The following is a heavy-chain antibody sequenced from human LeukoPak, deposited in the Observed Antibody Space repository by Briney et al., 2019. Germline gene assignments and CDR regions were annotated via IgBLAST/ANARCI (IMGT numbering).Heavy chain of an antibody. D-gene: IGHD6-6*01. V-gene: IGHV4-39*01. Sequence: LETLSLTCTVSGGSISSSSYYWGWIRQPPGKGLEWIGSIYYSGSTYYNPSLKSRVTISVDTSKNQFSLKLSSVTAADTAVYYCARMSDSSSPDWHYYYYMDVWGKGTTVTVSS. CDR1: GGSISSSSYY. CDR2: IYYSGST. CDR3: ARMSDSSSPDWHYYYYMDV. J-gene: IGHJ6*03.